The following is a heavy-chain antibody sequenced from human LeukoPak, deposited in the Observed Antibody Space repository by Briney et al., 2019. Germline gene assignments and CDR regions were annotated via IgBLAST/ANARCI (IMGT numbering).Heavy chain of an antibody. Sequence: PSETPSLTCTVSGGSISSGDYYWSWIRQPPGKGLEWIGYIYYSGSTYYNPSLKSRVTISVDTSKNQFSLKLSSVTAADTAVYYCASTDYYDSSGYLSNFDYWGQGTLVTVSS. CDR1: GGSISSGDYY. D-gene: IGHD3-22*01. CDR2: IYYSGST. V-gene: IGHV4-30-4*01. J-gene: IGHJ4*02. CDR3: ASTDYYDSSGYLSNFDY.